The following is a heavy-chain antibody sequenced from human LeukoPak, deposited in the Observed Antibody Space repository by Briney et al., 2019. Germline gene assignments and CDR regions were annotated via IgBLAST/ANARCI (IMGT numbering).Heavy chain of an antibody. J-gene: IGHJ6*03. CDR1: GFTFSQYW. CDR3: ARGGGSAASGSQVRVDYMDV. D-gene: IGHD3-10*01. V-gene: IGHV3-7*01. CDR2: INQDGSTK. Sequence: GGSLRLSCAASGFTFSQYWMSWVRQGPGKGLEWVANINQDGSTKYYVDSVKGRFTISRDNAKKTLYLQMDSLRVEDMAVYYCARGGGSAASGSQVRVDYMDVWGKGTTVTVSS.